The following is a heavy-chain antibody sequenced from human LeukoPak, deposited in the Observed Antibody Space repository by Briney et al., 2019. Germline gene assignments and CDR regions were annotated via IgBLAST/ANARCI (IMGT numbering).Heavy chain of an antibody. CDR3: ARSEYSSGWELFDY. D-gene: IGHD6-19*01. Sequence: KPSETLSLTCTVSGGSISSYYWSWIRQPPGKGLEWIGYIYYSGSTNYNPSLKSRVTISVDTSKNQFSLKLSSVTAADTAVYYCARSEYSSGWELFDYWGQGTLVTVSS. CDR2: IYYSGST. V-gene: IGHV4-59*01. J-gene: IGHJ4*02. CDR1: GGSISSYY.